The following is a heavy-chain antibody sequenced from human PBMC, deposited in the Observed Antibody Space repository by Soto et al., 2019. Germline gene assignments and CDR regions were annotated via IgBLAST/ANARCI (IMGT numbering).Heavy chain of an antibody. CDR3: VGDRGNWFDP. Sequence: QVQLVESGGGVVQPGRSLRLSCAASGFTFSNYGMHWVRQAPGKGLDWVSVIWYDGSNKYYADSVKGRFTISRDSSNNMVYLQMDSLRAEDTAVYYCVGDRGNWFDPLGQGTLVTVSS. CDR1: GFTFSNYG. CDR2: IWYDGSNK. V-gene: IGHV3-33*01. J-gene: IGHJ5*02. D-gene: IGHD2-15*01.